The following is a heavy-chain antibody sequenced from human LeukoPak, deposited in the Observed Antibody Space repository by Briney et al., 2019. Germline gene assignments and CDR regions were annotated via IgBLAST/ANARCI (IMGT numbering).Heavy chain of an antibody. Sequence: GGSLRLSCAASGFTFSSYSMNWVRQAPGKGLEWVSSISSSSSYIYYADSVKGRFTISRDNAKNSLYLQMNSLRAEDTAVYYCARDYDSSGYSFDYWGQGTLVTVSS. D-gene: IGHD3-22*01. CDR1: GFTFSSYS. CDR2: ISSSSSYI. CDR3: ARDYDSSGYSFDY. V-gene: IGHV3-21*01. J-gene: IGHJ4*02.